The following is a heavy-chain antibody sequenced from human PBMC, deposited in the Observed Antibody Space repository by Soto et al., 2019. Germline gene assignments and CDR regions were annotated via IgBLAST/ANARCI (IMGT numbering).Heavy chain of an antibody. D-gene: IGHD4-17*01. V-gene: IGHV1-46*01. CDR3: ATSPTVVTPVDY. Sequence: ASVKVSCKASGYTFTSYYMHWVRQAPGQGLEWMGIINPSGGSTSYAQKFQGRVTMTRDTSTSTVYMELSSLRSEDTAVYYCATSPTVVTPVDYWGQGNLVTVSS. CDR2: INPSGGST. J-gene: IGHJ4*02. CDR1: GYTFTSYY.